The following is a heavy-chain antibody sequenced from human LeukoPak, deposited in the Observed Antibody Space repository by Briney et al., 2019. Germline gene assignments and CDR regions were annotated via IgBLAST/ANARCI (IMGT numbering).Heavy chain of an antibody. CDR1: GFTFSSYA. D-gene: IGHD3-16*02. Sequence: PPGGSLRLSCAASGFTFSSYAMSWVRQAPGKGLEWVSAISGSGGSTYYADSVKGRSTISRDNSKNTLYLQMNSLRAEDTAVYYCAKIPMITFGGVIYYFDYWGQGALVTVSS. CDR2: ISGSGGST. J-gene: IGHJ4*02. V-gene: IGHV3-23*01. CDR3: AKIPMITFGGVIYYFDY.